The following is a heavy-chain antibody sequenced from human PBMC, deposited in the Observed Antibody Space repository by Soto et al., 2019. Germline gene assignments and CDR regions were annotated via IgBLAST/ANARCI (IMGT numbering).Heavy chain of an antibody. J-gene: IGHJ4*02. Sequence: ASVKVSCEASGNAHTGYYMHWGRQAPGQGLEWMGWINPNSGGTNYAQKFQGWVTMTRDTSISTAYMELSRLRSDDTAVYYCARASHWSNSYYDYWGQGTLVTVSS. CDR1: GNAHTGYY. CDR2: INPNSGGT. D-gene: IGHD3-3*01. V-gene: IGHV1-2*04. CDR3: ARASHWSNSYYDY.